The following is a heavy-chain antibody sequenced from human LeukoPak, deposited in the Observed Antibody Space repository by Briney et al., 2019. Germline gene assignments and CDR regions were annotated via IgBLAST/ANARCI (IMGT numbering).Heavy chain of an antibody. D-gene: IGHD6-6*01. CDR1: GGSFSGYY. J-gene: IGHJ5*02. CDR2: INHSGST. V-gene: IGHV4-34*01. Sequence: PSETLSLTCAVYGGSFSGYYWSWIRQPPGKGLEWIGEINHSGSTNYNPSLKSRVTISVDTSKNQFSLKLSSVTAADTAVYYCAREYSSSSGFDPWGQGTLVTVSS. CDR3: AREYSSSSGFDP.